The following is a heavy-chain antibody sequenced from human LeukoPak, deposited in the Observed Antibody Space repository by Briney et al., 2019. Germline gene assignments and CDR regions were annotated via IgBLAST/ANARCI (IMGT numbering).Heavy chain of an antibody. V-gene: IGHV3-74*01. J-gene: IGHJ4*02. Sequence: GGSLRLSCAASGFTFSSYWMHWVRHAPGKGLVWVSRINSDGSSTSYADSVKGRFTISRDNSKNILYLQMNSLRAEDTAVYYCAKGSMVTVDYFDYWGQGTLVTVSS. CDR3: AKGSMVTVDYFDY. CDR1: GFTFSSYW. CDR2: INSDGSST. D-gene: IGHD5-18*01.